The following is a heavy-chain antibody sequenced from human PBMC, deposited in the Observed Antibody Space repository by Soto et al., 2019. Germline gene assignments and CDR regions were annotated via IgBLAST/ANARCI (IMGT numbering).Heavy chain of an antibody. V-gene: IGHV4-30-4*07. CDR1: GAALSSGGYF. Sequence: SETLSLTCTVSGAALSSGGYFYTWVRQPPGKGLEWLGYIYYSGSAHYNPSLKSRVTISVDMSKNQFSLKLSSVTAADTAVYYCARVARDSSDAFDIWGQGTMVTVSS. D-gene: IGHD3-22*01. J-gene: IGHJ3*02. CDR3: ARVARDSSDAFDI. CDR2: IYYSGSA.